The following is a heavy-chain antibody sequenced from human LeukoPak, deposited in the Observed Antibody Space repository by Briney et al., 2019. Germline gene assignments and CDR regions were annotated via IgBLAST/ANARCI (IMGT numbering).Heavy chain of an antibody. D-gene: IGHD2-21*02. CDR3: ARSVVVTARDKFYYYYGMDV. Sequence: SETLSLTCTVSGGSISSYYWSWIRQPPGKGLEWIGHIYYSGSTNYNPSLKSRVTISVDTSKNQFSLKLSSVTAADTAVYYCARSVVVTARDKFYYYYGMDVWGQGTTVTVSS. CDR1: GGSISSYY. V-gene: IGHV4-59*01. CDR2: IYYSGST. J-gene: IGHJ6*02.